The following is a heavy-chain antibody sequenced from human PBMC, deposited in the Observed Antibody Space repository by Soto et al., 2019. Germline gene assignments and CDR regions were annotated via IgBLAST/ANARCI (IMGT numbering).Heavy chain of an antibody. CDR3: ASRPSVLGVPAVDY. Sequence: ASVKVSCKASGYTFTGYYMHWVRQAPGQGLEWMGWINPNSGGTNYAQKFQGRVTMTRDTSISTAYMELGRVRSDDTAVYYCASRPSVLGVPAVDYWGQGTLVTVSS. J-gene: IGHJ4*02. D-gene: IGHD2-2*01. V-gene: IGHV1-2*02. CDR2: INPNSGGT. CDR1: GYTFTGYY.